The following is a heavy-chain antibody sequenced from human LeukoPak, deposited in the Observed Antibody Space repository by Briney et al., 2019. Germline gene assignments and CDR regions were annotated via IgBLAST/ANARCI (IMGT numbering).Heavy chain of an antibody. V-gene: IGHV3-21*01. CDR3: VRDNRDAFDI. CDR2: ISSSSSYK. J-gene: IGHJ3*02. CDR1: GFXFNSYS. Sequence: PGGSLRLSCAASGFXFNSYSINWVRQAPGKGLEWVSAISSSSSYKFNADSVKGRFTISRDNARNLLYLQMNSLRAEDTAVYYCVRDNRDAFDIWGQGTMVTVSS.